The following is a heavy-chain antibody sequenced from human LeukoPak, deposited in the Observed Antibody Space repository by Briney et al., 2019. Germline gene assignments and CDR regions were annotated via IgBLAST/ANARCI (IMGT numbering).Heavy chain of an antibody. CDR3: ARDRGYNSFDY. Sequence: GGSLRLSCAASGFTFSRSWMSWVRQAPGKGLEWVAYIKEDGSQRNYVDSVKGRFTISRDNAMNSVFLQMISLRAEDTAVYYCARDRGYNSFDYWGQGTLVTVSS. J-gene: IGHJ4*02. CDR2: IKEDGSQR. D-gene: IGHD6-13*01. V-gene: IGHV3-7*01. CDR1: GFTFSRSW.